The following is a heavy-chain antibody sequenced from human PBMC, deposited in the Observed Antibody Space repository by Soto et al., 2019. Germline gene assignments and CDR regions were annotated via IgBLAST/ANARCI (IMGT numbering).Heavy chain of an antibody. D-gene: IGHD1-26*01. J-gene: IGHJ4*02. CDR3: ARDNTVGTTLGHLWDY. Sequence: EVQLVESGGGLVKPGVSLRLSCAASGFTFSSHSMNWVRQAPGKGLEWVSSISSSSSFIYYADSVKGRFTISRDNAKNSLYLKMNSLRAEDTAVYYCARDNTVGTTLGHLWDYWGQGTLVTVSS. CDR1: GFTFSSHS. CDR2: ISSSSSFI. V-gene: IGHV3-21*01.